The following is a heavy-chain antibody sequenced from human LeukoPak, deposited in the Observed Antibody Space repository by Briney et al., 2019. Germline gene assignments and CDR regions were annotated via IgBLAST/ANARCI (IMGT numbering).Heavy chain of an antibody. V-gene: IGHV4-39*07. CDR1: GGSFSSTTYY. J-gene: IGHJ4*02. CDR3: LGYCASTTCFDF. CDR2: IYYNGST. Sequence: SETLSLTCTVSGGSFSSTTYYWGWIRQAPGKGLEWIGSIYYNGSTYYKPSLRSRVTILVDTSRNRFSLKLSSVTAADTAVYYCLGYCASTTCFDFWGQGNLVTVSS. D-gene: IGHD2-2*01.